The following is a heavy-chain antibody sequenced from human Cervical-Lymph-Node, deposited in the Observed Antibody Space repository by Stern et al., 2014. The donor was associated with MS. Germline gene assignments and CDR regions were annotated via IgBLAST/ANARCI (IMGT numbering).Heavy chain of an antibody. J-gene: IGHJ4*02. CDR2: IYHDGRT. Sequence: QVQLQESGPGLVKPSGTLSLTCAVSGVSISGTNWWSWVRQPPGKGLEWIGEIYHDGRTTYNPSLQSRVTILVDKSKNQFSLNLSSRTAADTAVYFCARSYSYGYFDSWGQGTLVTVSS. V-gene: IGHV4-4*02. CDR3: ARSYSYGYFDS. D-gene: IGHD5-18*01. CDR1: GVSISGTNW.